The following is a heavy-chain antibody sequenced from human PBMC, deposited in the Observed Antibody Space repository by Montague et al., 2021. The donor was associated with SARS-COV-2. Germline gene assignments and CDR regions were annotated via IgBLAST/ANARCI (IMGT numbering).Heavy chain of an antibody. CDR1: GASMSYFY. D-gene: IGHD1-1*01. J-gene: IGHJ4*02. V-gene: IGHV4-59*01. CDR2: IFYRGTT. CDR3: ARGATRRFDY. Sequence: SETLSLTCTVSGASMSYFYWSWIRQTPEKGLEWIGYIFYRGTTKYNPSLESRVTITVDTSKDQFYLKLNSVTAADTAVYYCARGATRRFDYWGQGTRVTVSS.